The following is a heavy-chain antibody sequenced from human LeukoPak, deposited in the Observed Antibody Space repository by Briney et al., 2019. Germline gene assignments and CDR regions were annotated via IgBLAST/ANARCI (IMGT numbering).Heavy chain of an antibody. CDR3: ARAYSGSYRYMDV. Sequence: GGSLRLPCAASGFTFSDYYMSWIRQAPGKGLEWVSYISSSGSTIYYADSVKGRFTISRDNAKNSLYLQMNSLRAEDTAVYYCARAYSGSYRYMDVWGKGTTVTVSS. CDR1: GFTFSDYY. CDR2: ISSSGSTI. V-gene: IGHV3-11*04. D-gene: IGHD1-26*01. J-gene: IGHJ6*03.